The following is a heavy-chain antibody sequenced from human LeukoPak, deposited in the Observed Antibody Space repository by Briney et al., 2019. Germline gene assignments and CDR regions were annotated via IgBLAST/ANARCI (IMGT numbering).Heavy chain of an antibody. CDR2: MNPNRGNT. CDR3: AKNPKRITMVRGVIIFDY. V-gene: IGHV1-8*03. CDR1: GYTFTSYD. D-gene: IGHD3-10*01. Sequence: ASVKVSCKASGYTFTSYDSNWVRQATGQGLEWMGWMNPNRGNTGYAQKVQGRDTITRNTSISTAYMELSSLRSEDTAVYYCAKNPKRITMVRGVIIFDYWGQGTLVTVSS. J-gene: IGHJ4*02.